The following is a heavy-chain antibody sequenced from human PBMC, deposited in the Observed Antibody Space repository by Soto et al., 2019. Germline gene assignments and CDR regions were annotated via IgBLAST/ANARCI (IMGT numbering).Heavy chain of an antibody. V-gene: IGHV4-59*01. J-gene: IGHJ4*02. CDR2: IYYSGST. CDR3: ARVGFMGATHFDY. CDR1: GGSXGSYG. Sequence: TXETLCVPWTVAGGSXGSYGWSWIRQPPGKGLEWIGYIYYSGSTNYNPSLKSRVTISVDTSKNQFSLKLSSVTAADTAVYYCARVGFMGATHFDYWGQGTLVTVSS. D-gene: IGHD1-26*01.